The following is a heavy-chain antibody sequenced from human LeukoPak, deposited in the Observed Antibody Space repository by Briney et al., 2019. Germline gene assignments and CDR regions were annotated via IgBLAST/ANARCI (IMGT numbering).Heavy chain of an antibody. V-gene: IGHV1-2*02. Sequence: ASVKVSCKASGYTFTGHYMHWVRQAPGQGLEWMGWINPNSGGTNYAQKFQGRVTMTRDTSISTAYMELSRLRSDDTAVYYCARAEYSSGTFDYWGQGTLVTVSS. CDR1: GYTFTGHY. CDR2: INPNSGGT. D-gene: IGHD6-19*01. CDR3: ARAEYSSGTFDY. J-gene: IGHJ4*02.